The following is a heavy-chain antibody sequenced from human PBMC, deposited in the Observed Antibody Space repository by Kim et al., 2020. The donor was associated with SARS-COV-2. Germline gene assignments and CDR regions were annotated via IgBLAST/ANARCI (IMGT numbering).Heavy chain of an antibody. V-gene: IGHV3-30*18. CDR3: AKSRNGHNFWSLHFDY. CDR2: MSYDGTDK. CDR1: GFTFSTYS. Sequence: GGSLRLSCAASGFTFSTYSMHWVRQAPGKGLEWVAVMSYDGTDKYYADFVKGRFTISRDDSKNTLYLEMNSLRAEDTAVYFCAKSRNGHNFWSLHFDYWGQGTLVTVSS. J-gene: IGHJ4*02. D-gene: IGHD3-3*01.